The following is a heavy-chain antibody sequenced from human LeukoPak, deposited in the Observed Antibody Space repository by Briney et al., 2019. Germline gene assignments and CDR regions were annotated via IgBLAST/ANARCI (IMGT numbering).Heavy chain of an antibody. J-gene: IGHJ5*02. V-gene: IGHV4-34*01. Sequence: SETLSLTCAVYGGSFSGYYWSWIRQPPGKGLEWIGEINHSGSTNYNPSLKSRVTISIDTSRNQFSMNLNSVTAADTAVYYCAKGAGPPWFDPWGQGTLVTVSS. CDR1: GGSFSGYY. CDR3: AKGAGPPWFDP. D-gene: IGHD6-19*01. CDR2: INHSGST.